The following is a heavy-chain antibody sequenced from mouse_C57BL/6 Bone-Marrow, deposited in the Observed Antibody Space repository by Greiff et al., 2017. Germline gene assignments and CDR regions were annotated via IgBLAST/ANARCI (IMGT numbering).Heavy chain of an antibody. D-gene: IGHD2-4*01. Sequence: DVKLVESGGGLVKPGGSLKLSCAASGFTFSDYGMHWVRQAPEKGLEWVAYISSGSSTLYYADTVKGRFTISRDNAKKTLFLQMTSLRSEDTAMYYCVYDYDLAWCAYWGQGTLVTVSA. CDR1: GFTFSDYG. CDR3: VYDYDLAWCAY. CDR2: ISSGSSTL. V-gene: IGHV5-17*01. J-gene: IGHJ3*01.